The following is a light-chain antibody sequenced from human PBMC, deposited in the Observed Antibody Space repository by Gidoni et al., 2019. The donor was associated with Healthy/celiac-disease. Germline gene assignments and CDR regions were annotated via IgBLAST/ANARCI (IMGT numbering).Light chain of an antibody. CDR1: SSNIGSNT. J-gene: IGLJ1*01. CDR2: SNN. CDR3: AAWDDSLNGYV. Sequence: QSVLTQPPSASGTPGQRVTISCSGSSSNIGSNTVNWYQQIPGTAPKLLIDSNNQRPSGVPDRFSGSKSGTSASLAISGLQSEDEADYYCAAWDDSLNGYVFGTGTKVTVL. V-gene: IGLV1-44*01.